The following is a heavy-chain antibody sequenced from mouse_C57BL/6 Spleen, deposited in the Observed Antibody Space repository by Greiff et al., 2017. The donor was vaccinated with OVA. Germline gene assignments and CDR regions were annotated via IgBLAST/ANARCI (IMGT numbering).Heavy chain of an antibody. CDR3: ARESRMTYYFDY. D-gene: IGHD2-10*02. J-gene: IGHJ2*01. V-gene: IGHV1-61*01. CDR2: IYPSDSET. CDR1: GYTFTSYW. Sequence: QVQLQQPGAELVRPGSSVKLSCKASGYTFTSYWMDWVKQRPGQGLEWIGNIYPSDSETHYNQKFKDKATLTVDKSSSTAYMQLSSLTSEDSAVYYCARESRMTYYFDYWGQGTTLTVSS.